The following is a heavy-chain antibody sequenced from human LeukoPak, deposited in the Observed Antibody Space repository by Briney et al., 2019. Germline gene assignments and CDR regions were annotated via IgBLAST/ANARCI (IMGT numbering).Heavy chain of an antibody. J-gene: IGHJ6*02. D-gene: IGHD3-10*01. CDR3: ARDHGSGSLGDYYYGMDV. V-gene: IGHV3-21*01. Sequence: TGGSLRLSCAASGFTFSSYSMNWVRQASGKGLEWVSSISSSSSYIYYADSVKGRFTISGDNAKNSLYLQMNSLRAEDTAVYYCARDHGSGSLGDYYYGMDVWGQGTTVTVSS. CDR1: GFTFSSYS. CDR2: ISSSSSYI.